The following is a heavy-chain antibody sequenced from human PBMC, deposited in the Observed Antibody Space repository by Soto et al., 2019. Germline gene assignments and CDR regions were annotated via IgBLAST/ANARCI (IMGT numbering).Heavy chain of an antibody. Sequence: QVQLVQSGAEVKKPGASVKVSCKASGYTFTSYGISWVRQAPGQGLEWMGWISAYNGNTNYAQKLQGRVTMTTDTSTSTAYMELRSLRSDDTDVYYCARDRFAWLFPTLDAFDIWGQGTMVTVSS. J-gene: IGHJ3*02. CDR1: GYTFTSYG. CDR3: ARDRFAWLFPTLDAFDI. V-gene: IGHV1-18*01. D-gene: IGHD3-9*01. CDR2: ISAYNGNT.